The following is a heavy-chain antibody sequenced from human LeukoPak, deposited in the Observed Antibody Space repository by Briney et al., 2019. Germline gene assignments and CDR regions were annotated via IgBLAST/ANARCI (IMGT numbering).Heavy chain of an antibody. Sequence: PSETLSLTCSVSGGSVSSYYWSWIRQPAGKGLEWIGRIYTSGSTNYNPSLKSRVTMSVDTSKNQFSLKLSSVTAADTAVYYCARSGTVTTLDYWGQGTLVTVSS. D-gene: IGHD4-17*01. CDR2: IYTSGST. CDR3: ARSGTVTTLDY. V-gene: IGHV4-4*07. J-gene: IGHJ4*02. CDR1: GGSVSSYY.